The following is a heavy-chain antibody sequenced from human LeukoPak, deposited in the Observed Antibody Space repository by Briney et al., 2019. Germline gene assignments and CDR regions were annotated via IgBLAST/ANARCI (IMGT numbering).Heavy chain of an antibody. V-gene: IGHV3-30*01. D-gene: IGHD2-2*01. J-gene: IGHJ4*02. CDR2: ISYDGSNK. CDR3: ARVPPYCSSTSRYYFDY. Sequence: PGGSLRLSCAASGFTFSSYAMHWVRQAPGKGLEWVAVISYDGSNKYYADSVKGRFTISRDNSKNTLYLQMNSLRAEDTAVYYCARVPPYCSSTSRYYFDYWGQGTLVTVSS. CDR1: GFTFSSYA.